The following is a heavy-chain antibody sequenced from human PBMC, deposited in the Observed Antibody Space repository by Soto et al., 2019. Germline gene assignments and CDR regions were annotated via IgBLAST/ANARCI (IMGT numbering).Heavy chain of an antibody. J-gene: IGHJ5*02. D-gene: IGHD3-10*01. CDR1: GFSFERYW. V-gene: IGHV3-74*01. Sequence: EVQLVESGGGLVQPGGSLRLSCAASGFSFERYWMHWVRQAPGKGLMWVARIDKDGAVTNYAESVKGRFTISRDNAKNTLYLQMDSLRAEDWALYYCARVDLDYWQVTLGSWGQGTLVTVSS. CDR2: IDKDGAVT. CDR3: ARVDLDYWQVTLGS.